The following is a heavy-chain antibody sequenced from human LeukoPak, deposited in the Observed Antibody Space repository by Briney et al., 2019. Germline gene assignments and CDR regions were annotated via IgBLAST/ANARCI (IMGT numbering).Heavy chain of an antibody. D-gene: IGHD5-24*01. CDR3: ARGRSYYYFYLDV. CDR2: FIPLFGKA. Sequence: VASVKVSFKASGGSFSNYAVTWVRQAPGQGLDWVGGFIPLFGKANYAQKFQGRVTITADKSTNTAYIEVSSLRSDDTALYYCARGRSYYYFYLDVWGNGTTVTVSS. CDR1: GGSFSNYA. J-gene: IGHJ6*03. V-gene: IGHV1-69*06.